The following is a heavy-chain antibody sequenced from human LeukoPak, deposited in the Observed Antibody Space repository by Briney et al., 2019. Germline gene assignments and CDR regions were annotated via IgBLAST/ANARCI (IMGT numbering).Heavy chain of an antibody. J-gene: IGHJ4*02. V-gene: IGHV4-4*02. Sequence: SETLSLTCAVSGGSISSSHWWSWVRQPPGKGLEWIGEIYHSGSTNYNPSLKSRVTISVDTSKNQFSLKLSSVTAADTAVYYCARGKSDVLRYFDWLSMFDYWGQGTLVTVSS. D-gene: IGHD3-9*01. CDR1: GGSISSSHW. CDR3: ARGKSDVLRYFDWLSMFDY. CDR2: IYHSGST.